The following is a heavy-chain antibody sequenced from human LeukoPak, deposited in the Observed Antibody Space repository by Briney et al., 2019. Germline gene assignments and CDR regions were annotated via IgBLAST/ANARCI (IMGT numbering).Heavy chain of an antibody. CDR3: ARDSGSYYNYYYGMDV. CDR1: GYTFTSYG. Sequence: ATVKVSCMASGYTFTSYGISWVRQAPGQGLEWMGWIRAYNGNTNYAQKLQGRVTMTTDTSTSTAYMELRSLRSDDTAVYYCARDSGSYYNYYYGMDVWGQGTTVTVSS. J-gene: IGHJ6*02. CDR2: IRAYNGNT. D-gene: IGHD1-26*01. V-gene: IGHV1-18*01.